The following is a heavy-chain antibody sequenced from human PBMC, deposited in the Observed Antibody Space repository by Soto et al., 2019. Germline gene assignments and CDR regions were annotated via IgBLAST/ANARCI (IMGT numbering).Heavy chain of an antibody. CDR1: GFSLSNARMR. J-gene: IGHJ3*02. CDR3: ARSHPPWLETSGAFDI. Sequence: QVTLKESGPVLVKPTETLTLTCTASGFSLSNARMRGSWIRQPPGKALEWLAHIFSNDEKSYSTSLKSRRTISKDTSKSQVVLTMTNMDPVDTATYYCARSHPPWLETSGAFDIWGQGTMVTVSS. V-gene: IGHV2-26*01. CDR2: IFSNDEK. D-gene: IGHD6-19*01.